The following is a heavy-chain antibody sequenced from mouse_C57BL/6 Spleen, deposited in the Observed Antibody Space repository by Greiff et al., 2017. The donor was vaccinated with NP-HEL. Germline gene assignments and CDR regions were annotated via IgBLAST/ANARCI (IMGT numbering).Heavy chain of an antibody. CDR2: ISSGGDYI. CDR1: GFTFSSYA. J-gene: IGHJ4*01. D-gene: IGHD1-1*02. CDR3: TTVWWENALED. V-gene: IGHV5-9-1*02. Sequence: EVKLMESGEGLVKPGGSLKLSCAASGFTFSSYAMSWVRQTPEKSLEWVAYISSGGDYIYYADTVKGRFTISRDNARNTLYLQMSSLKSEDTAMYYCTTVWWENALEDWGKGATVTAST.